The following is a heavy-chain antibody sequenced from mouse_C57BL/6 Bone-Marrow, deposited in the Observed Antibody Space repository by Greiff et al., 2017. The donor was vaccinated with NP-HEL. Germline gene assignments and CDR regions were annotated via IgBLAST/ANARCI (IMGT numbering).Heavy chain of an antibody. D-gene: IGHD2-2*01. J-gene: IGHJ3*01. CDR1: GFNIKDYY. Sequence: EVQLQQSGAELVKPGASVKLSCTASGFNIKDYYMHWVKQRTERGLEWIGRIDPEDGETKYDPKFQGKATITADTSSNTAYLKLSSLTSEDTAVYYCARSMVTTWAYWGQGTLVTVSA. CDR3: ARSMVTTWAY. CDR2: IDPEDGET. V-gene: IGHV14-2*01.